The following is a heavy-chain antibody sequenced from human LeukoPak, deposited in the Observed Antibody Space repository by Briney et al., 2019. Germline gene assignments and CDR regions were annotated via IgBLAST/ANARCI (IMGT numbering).Heavy chain of an antibody. D-gene: IGHD1-26*01. CDR1: GFTFTSHW. J-gene: IGHJ4*02. CDR3: ARYGGSYLDY. Sequence: GGSLRLACAASGFTFTSHWMAWVRQAPGKGLEWVANIHQDGSQEYYVDSVKGQFTLSRDNAKNSLYLQMNSLRAEDTAVYYCARYGGSYLDYWGQGTLVTVSS. V-gene: IGHV3-7*03. CDR2: IHQDGSQE.